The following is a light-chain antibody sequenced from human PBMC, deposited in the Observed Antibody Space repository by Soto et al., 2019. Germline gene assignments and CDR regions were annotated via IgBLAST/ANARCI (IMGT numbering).Light chain of an antibody. CDR2: SAS. CDR3: QQFYDYPLT. Sequence: AIQLTQSPSSLSASIGDRVTISCRASQSISTLFAWYQQEPGKAPKLLIYSASTLENWVPSRFSGSGSGADFPLTISRLQPEDFASSYCQQFYDYPLTFGGGNKVEIK. J-gene: IGKJ4*01. CDR1: QSISTL. V-gene: IGKV1D-13*01.